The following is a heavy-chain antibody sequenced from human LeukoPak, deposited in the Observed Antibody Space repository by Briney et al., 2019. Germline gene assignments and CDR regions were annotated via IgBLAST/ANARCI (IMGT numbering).Heavy chain of an antibody. Sequence: GASVKVSCKASGYTFTGYYMHWVRQAPGQGLEWMGRINPNSGGTNYAQKFQGRVTMTRDTSISTAYMELSRLRSDDMAVYYCARELGDIEMATIYFDYWGQGTLVTVSS. D-gene: IGHD5-24*01. CDR2: INPNSGGT. J-gene: IGHJ4*02. V-gene: IGHV1-2*06. CDR1: GYTFTGYY. CDR3: ARELGDIEMATIYFDY.